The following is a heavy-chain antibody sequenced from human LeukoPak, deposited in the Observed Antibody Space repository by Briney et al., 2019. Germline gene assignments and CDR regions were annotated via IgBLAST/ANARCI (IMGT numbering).Heavy chain of an antibody. V-gene: IGHV1-46*01. CDR3: ARGMVDTAMVKYSPFDY. CDR1: GYTFTSYY. CDR2: INPSGGST. D-gene: IGHD5-18*01. J-gene: IGHJ4*02. Sequence: GASVKVSCKASGYTFTSYYMHWVRQAPGQGLEWMGIINPSGGSTSYAQRFQGRVTMTRDMSTSTVYMELSSLRSEDTAVYYCARGMVDTAMVKYSPFDYWGQGTLVTVSS.